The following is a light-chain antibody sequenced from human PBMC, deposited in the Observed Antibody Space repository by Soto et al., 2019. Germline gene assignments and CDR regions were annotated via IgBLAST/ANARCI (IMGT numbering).Light chain of an antibody. J-gene: IGKJ1*01. CDR1: QSVSTN. CDR3: QQYGGWPPWT. V-gene: IGKV3-15*01. CDR2: GAS. Sequence: EIVMTQSPATLSVSPGERATLSCRASQSVSTNLAWYQQKPGQAPRLLIYGASTRATGFPARFSGSGSGTEFPPPIRSPESEDFSVYYRQQYGGWPPWTFRPGTKVEIK.